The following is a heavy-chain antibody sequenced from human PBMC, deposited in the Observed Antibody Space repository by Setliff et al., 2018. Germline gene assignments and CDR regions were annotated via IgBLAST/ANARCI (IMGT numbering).Heavy chain of an antibody. J-gene: IGHJ3*02. V-gene: IGHV4-34*01. CDR1: GGSFSGHH. Sequence: SETLSLTCAVYGGSFSGHHWCWIRQPPWKGLEWIGEINHSGSANYNPSLKSRVTISLDTSKNQFSLKLSSVTAADTAVYYCARGDYYDSSAYSPDTFDSWGQGTMVTVSS. CDR2: INHSGSA. CDR3: ARGDYYDSSAYSPDTFDS. D-gene: IGHD3-22*01.